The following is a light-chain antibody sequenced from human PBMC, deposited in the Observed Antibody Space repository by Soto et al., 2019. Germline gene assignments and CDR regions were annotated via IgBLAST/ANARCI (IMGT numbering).Light chain of an antibody. V-gene: IGKV1-9*01. Sequence: IQLTQSPSSLSASVGDRVTITCRASQGISSHLAWYQQKPGRGPKLLIYAASTLQSGVPSRFSGTGSGTEFTLTISSLQPEDFATYYCQKLNGYPVNCGGGTKGDIK. J-gene: IGKJ4*01. CDR2: AAS. CDR3: QKLNGYPVN. CDR1: QGISSH.